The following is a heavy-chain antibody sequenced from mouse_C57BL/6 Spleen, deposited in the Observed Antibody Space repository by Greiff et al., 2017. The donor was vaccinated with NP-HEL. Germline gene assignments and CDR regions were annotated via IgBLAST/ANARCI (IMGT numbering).Heavy chain of an antibody. D-gene: IGHD2-4*01. V-gene: IGHV1-54*01. CDR2: INPGSGGT. CDR1: GYAFTNYL. Sequence: QVQLQQSGAELVRPGTSVKVSCKASGYAFTNYLIEWVKQRPGQGLEWIGVINPGSGGTNYNEKFKGKATLTADKSSSTAYMQLSSLTSEDSAVYFCARGSYDYDVDYAMDDWGQGTSVTVSS. CDR3: ARGSYDYDVDYAMDD. J-gene: IGHJ4*01.